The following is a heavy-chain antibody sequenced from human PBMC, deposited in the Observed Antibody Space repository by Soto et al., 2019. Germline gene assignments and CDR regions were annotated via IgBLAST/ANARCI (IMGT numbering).Heavy chain of an antibody. CDR1: RYSINNNNW. D-gene: IGHD5-12*01. V-gene: IGHV4-4*02. CDR2: LHHGGST. CDR3: TKNSAYALDS. Sequence: SETLSLTCDVSRYSINNNNWWSCVRQPPGGGLEWIGELHHGGSTNYNPSLESRATFSVDISKNQFFLKLSSVTAADTAVYYCTKNSAYALDSWGQGTLVTSPQ. J-gene: IGHJ4*02.